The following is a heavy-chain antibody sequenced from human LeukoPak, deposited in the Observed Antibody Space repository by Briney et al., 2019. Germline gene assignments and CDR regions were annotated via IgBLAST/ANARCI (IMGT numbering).Heavy chain of an antibody. J-gene: IGHJ4*02. CDR1: GFTFSSYS. Sequence: GGSLRLSCAASGFTFSSYSMNWVRQAPGKGLEWVSSISSSSSYIYYADSVKGRFTISRDNAKNSLYLQMNSLRAQDTAVYYCARDPMVRGVIRYFDYWGQGTLVTVSS. CDR2: ISSSSSYI. D-gene: IGHD3-10*01. CDR3: ARDPMVRGVIRYFDY. V-gene: IGHV3-21*01.